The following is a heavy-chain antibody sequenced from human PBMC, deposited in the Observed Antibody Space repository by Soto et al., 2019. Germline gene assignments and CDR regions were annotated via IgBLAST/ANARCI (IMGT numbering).Heavy chain of an antibody. CDR1: GGTFGSNG. Sequence: QVQLVQSGAEVKKPGSLVKVSCKASGGTFGSNGITWARQAPGQGIEWMGGIIPIFGTTNYAQKFQGRVTLTADESTSTAYMELSSLRPEDTAVYYCARGTAYSGSALHYKYYYGMDVWGQGTTVTVSS. CDR3: ARGTAYSGSALHYKYYYGMDV. J-gene: IGHJ6*02. D-gene: IGHD5-12*01. CDR2: IIPIFGTT. V-gene: IGHV1-69*01.